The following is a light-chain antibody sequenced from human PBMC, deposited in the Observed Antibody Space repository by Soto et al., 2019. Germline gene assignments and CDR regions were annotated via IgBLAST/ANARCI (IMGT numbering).Light chain of an antibody. V-gene: IGLV2-8*01. J-gene: IGLJ2*01. CDR2: EVS. CDR3: RSYAGSNNFVV. Sequence: QSVLTQPPSASGSPGQSVTISCTGTSSDIGGYNYVSWYQQHPGKAPKLMVYEVSKRPSGVPDRFSGSKSGNTASLTVSGLQAEDEAAYYCRSYAGSNNFVVFGGGTKLTVL. CDR1: SSDIGGYNY.